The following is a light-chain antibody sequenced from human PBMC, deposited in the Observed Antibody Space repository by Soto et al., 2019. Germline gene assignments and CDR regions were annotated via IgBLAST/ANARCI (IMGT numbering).Light chain of an antibody. Sequence: QSVLTQPPSVSGSPGQSVTISCTGTSNDNISYNRVSWYQQPPGTAPKLMIYEVSNRPSGVPDRFSGSKSGNTASLSISGLQAEDEADYYCSSYTSISTYVFGTGTKVTVL. CDR1: SNDNISYNR. CDR3: SSYTSISTYV. J-gene: IGLJ1*01. CDR2: EVS. V-gene: IGLV2-18*02.